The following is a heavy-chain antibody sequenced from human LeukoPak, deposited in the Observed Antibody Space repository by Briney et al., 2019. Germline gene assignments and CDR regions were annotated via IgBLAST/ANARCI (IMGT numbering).Heavy chain of an antibody. J-gene: IGHJ4*02. CDR3: AREAYGGNSGSFDY. D-gene: IGHD4-23*01. V-gene: IGHV3-33*01. Sequence: PGRSLRLSCAASGFTFSSYGVHWVRQAPGKGLEWVAVIWYDGSNKYYADSVKGRFTISRDNSKNTLYLQMNSLRAEDTAVYYCAREAYGGNSGSFDYWGQGTLVTVSS. CDR1: GFTFSSYG. CDR2: IWYDGSNK.